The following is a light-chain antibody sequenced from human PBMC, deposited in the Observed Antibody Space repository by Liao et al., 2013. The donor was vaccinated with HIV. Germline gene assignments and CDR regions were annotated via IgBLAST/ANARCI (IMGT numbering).Light chain of an antibody. CDR3: QVWDSNSVQPNLV. CDR1: NVGSTS. CDR2: YDS. Sequence: SYELTQPLSVSVTLGQTAGISCGGNNVGSTSVHWYQQKPGQAPILVIFYDSDRPSGIPERFSGSNSGNTATLTIGRVEAGDEADYYCQVWDSNSVQPNLVFGGGTKLTVL. V-gene: IGLV3-21*01. J-gene: IGLJ3*02.